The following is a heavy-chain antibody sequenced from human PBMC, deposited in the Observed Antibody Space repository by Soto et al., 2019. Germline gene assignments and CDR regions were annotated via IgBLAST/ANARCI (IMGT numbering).Heavy chain of an antibody. CDR2: IIPIFGTA. J-gene: IGHJ4*02. V-gene: IGHV1-69*06. Sequence: QVQLVQSGAEVKKPGSSVKVSCKTSGGTFSTYSIVWVRQAPGEGLEWMGGIIPIFGTANYAQKFQDRVTITADKSTNTAFMELSSLKSEDTAMYYCASSSGNNYGVGTNYYFDYWGQGPLVNVSS. CDR3: ASSSGNNYGVGTNYYFDY. D-gene: IGHD1-26*01. CDR1: GGTFSTYS.